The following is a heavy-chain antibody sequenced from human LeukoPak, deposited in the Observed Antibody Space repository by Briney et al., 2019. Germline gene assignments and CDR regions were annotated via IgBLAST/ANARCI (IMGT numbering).Heavy chain of an antibody. CDR2: IFYSGST. V-gene: IGHV4-39*07. D-gene: IGHD3-22*01. CDR1: GGSISSSSYY. J-gene: IGHJ4*02. CDR3: GSSGYYYFDY. Sequence: SETLSLTCTVSGGSISSSSYYWGWIRQPPGKGLEWIGNIFYSGSTYYNPFLKSRVTISVDTSKNQFSLKLSSVTAADTAVYYCGSSGYYYFDYWGQGTLVTVSS.